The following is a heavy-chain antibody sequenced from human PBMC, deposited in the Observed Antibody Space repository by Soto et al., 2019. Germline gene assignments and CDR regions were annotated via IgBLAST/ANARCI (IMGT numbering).Heavy chain of an antibody. Sequence: SETLSLTCTVSGGSISSYYWSWIRQPPGKGLEWIGYIYYSGSTNYNPSLKSRVTISVDTSKNQFSLKLSSVTAADTAVYYCASLAPLDRSGMFFFVYWGQGTLVTVSS. CDR2: IYYSGST. D-gene: IGHD3-10*01. J-gene: IGHJ4*02. CDR1: GGSISSYY. CDR3: ASLAPLDRSGMFFFVY. V-gene: IGHV4-59*08.